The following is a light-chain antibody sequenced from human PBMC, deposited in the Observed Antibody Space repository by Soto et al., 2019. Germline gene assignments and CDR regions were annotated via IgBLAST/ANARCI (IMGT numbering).Light chain of an antibody. CDR2: KAS. V-gene: IGKV1-5*03. CDR1: QSISSW. J-gene: IGKJ3*01. CDR3: QQYNRYSP. Sequence: DIQMTQSPSTLSASVGDRVTITCRASQSISSWLAWYQQKPGKAPKLLIYKASSLESGVPSRFSGSGSGTEFTLTISSLQPDDFATYYCQQYNRYSPFGPGTKVDIK.